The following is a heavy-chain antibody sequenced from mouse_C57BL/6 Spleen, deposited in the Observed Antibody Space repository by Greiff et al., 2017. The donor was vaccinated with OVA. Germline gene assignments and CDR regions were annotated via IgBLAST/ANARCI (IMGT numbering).Heavy chain of an antibody. CDR1: GYSFTGYY. V-gene: IGHV1-42*01. D-gene: IGHD1-1*01. CDR2: INPSTGGT. CDR3: ASYYGSSFYAMDY. J-gene: IGHJ4*01. Sequence: EVQLQESGPELVKPGASVKISCKASGYSFTGYYMNWVKQSPEKSLEWIGEINPSTGGTTYNQKFKAKATLTVDKSSSTAYMQLKSLTSEDSAVYYCASYYGSSFYAMDYWGQGTSVTVSS.